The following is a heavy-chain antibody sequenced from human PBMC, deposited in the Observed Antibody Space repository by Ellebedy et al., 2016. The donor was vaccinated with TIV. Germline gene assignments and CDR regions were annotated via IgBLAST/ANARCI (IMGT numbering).Heavy chain of an antibody. Sequence: GESLKISCAASGFTFSSYAMSWVRQAPGKGLEWVSAISGSGGSTYYADSVKGRFTISRDNSKNTLYLQMNSLRAEDTAVYYCAKETQIVATYNWGQGTLVTVSS. D-gene: IGHD5-12*01. J-gene: IGHJ4*02. V-gene: IGHV3-23*01. CDR1: GFTFSSYA. CDR2: ISGSGGST. CDR3: AKETQIVATYN.